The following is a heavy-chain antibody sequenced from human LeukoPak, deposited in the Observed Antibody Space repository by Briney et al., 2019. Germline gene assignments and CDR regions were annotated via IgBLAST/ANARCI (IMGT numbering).Heavy chain of an antibody. V-gene: IGHV3-66*01. CDR2: IYSGGST. D-gene: IGHD3-22*01. CDR1: GFTFNNYA. Sequence: PGGSLRLSCAASGFTFNNYAMHWVRQAPGKGLEWVSVIYSGGSTYYADSVKGRFTISRDNSENTLYLQMNSLRAEDTAVYYCARGTEYYYDSSGYLGYWGQGTLVTVSS. CDR3: ARGTEYYYDSSGYLGY. J-gene: IGHJ4*02.